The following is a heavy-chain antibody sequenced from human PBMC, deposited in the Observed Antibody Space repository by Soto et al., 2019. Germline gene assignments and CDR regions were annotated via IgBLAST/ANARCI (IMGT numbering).Heavy chain of an antibody. CDR1: GYTFTSYG. Sequence: ASVKVSCNASGYTFTSYGISWVRQAPGQGLEWMGWISAYNGNTNYAQKLQGRVTMTTDTSTSTAYMELRSLRSDDTAVYYCGRDRGSAIAARYDPWGQGTLVTVSS. CDR2: ISAYNGNT. CDR3: GRDRGSAIAARYDP. V-gene: IGHV1-18*01. D-gene: IGHD6-13*01. J-gene: IGHJ5*02.